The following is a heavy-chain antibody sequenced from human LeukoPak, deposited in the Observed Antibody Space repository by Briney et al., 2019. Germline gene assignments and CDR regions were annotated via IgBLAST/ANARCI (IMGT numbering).Heavy chain of an antibody. CDR2: VFYSGST. CDR1: GGSISSHY. V-gene: IGHV4-59*11. CDR3: ARVVPKQQLVDAFDI. Sequence: SETLSLTCTVSGGSISSHYWSWIRQPPRKGLEWIGYVFYSGSTNYNPSLKSRVSISVDTSKKQLSLKLSSVTAADTAVYYCARVVPKQQLVDAFDIWGQGTMVTVSS. J-gene: IGHJ3*02. D-gene: IGHD6-13*01.